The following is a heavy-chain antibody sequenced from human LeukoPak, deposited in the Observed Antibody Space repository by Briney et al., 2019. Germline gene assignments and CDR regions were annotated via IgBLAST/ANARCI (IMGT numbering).Heavy chain of an antibody. J-gene: IGHJ6*03. Sequence: GGSLRLSCAASGFTFSSYEMNWVRQAPGKGLEWVSYISSSGSTIYYADSVKGRFTISRDNSKNTLYLQMNSLRAEDTALYYCAKDPRITKNYYYNYYMDVWGKGTTVTVSS. V-gene: IGHV3-48*03. CDR2: ISSSGSTI. D-gene: IGHD3-3*01. CDR1: GFTFSSYE. CDR3: AKDPRITKNYYYNYYMDV.